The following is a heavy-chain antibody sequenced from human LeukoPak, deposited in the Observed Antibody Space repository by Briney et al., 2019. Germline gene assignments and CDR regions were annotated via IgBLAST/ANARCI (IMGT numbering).Heavy chain of an antibody. Sequence: SETLSLTCTVSGGSISSYYWSWIRQPPGKGLEWIGYIYYSGSTNYNPSLKSRVTISVDTSKNQFSLKLSSVTAADTAVYYCARDKYQRGMDLWGQGTTVTVSS. V-gene: IGHV4-59*01. CDR3: ARDKYQRGMDL. D-gene: IGHD2-2*01. J-gene: IGHJ6*02. CDR1: GGSISSYY. CDR2: IYYSGST.